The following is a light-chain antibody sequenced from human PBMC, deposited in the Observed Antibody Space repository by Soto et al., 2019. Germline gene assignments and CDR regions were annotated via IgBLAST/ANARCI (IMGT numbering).Light chain of an antibody. CDR1: SSDVGGYKF. CDR2: EVN. CDR3: LSYTSANTRV. Sequence: QSALTQPASVSASPGQSITISCTGTSSDVGGYKFVSWYQHHPGKAPKLMIYEVNNRPSGVSNRFSGSKSGNTASLTISGLQPEDEADYYCLSYTSANTRVCGGGTKLTVL. J-gene: IGLJ3*02. V-gene: IGLV2-14*01.